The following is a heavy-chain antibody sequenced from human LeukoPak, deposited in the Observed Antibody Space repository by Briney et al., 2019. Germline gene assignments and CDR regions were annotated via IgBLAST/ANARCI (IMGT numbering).Heavy chain of an antibody. V-gene: IGHV5-51*03. J-gene: IGHJ3*02. Sequence: KPGESLKISCKGSGYSFSNYWIAWVRQMPGKGLEWMGIIYPDDSNTRYSPSFQGQVTISADKSISIASLQWSSLKASDTAVYYCARTNLWFVELDAFDIWGQGTLVTVSS. CDR2: IYPDDSNT. CDR1: GYSFSNYW. CDR3: ARTNLWFVELDAFDI. D-gene: IGHD3-10*01.